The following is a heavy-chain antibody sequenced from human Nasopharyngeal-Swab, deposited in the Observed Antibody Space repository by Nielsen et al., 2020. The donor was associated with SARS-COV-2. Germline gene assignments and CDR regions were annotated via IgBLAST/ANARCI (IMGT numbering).Heavy chain of an antibody. V-gene: IGHV3-21*01. CDR2: ISSSSSYI. CDR3: AKMTTVTTVWPPGYYYGMDV. CDR1: GFTFSSYS. J-gene: IGHJ6*02. Sequence: GVLKISCAASGFTFSSYSMNWVRQAPGKGLEWVSSISSSSSYIYYADSVKGRFTISRDNAKNSLYLQMNSLRAEDTAVYYCAKMTTVTTVWPPGYYYGMDVWGQGTTVTVSS. D-gene: IGHD4-17*01.